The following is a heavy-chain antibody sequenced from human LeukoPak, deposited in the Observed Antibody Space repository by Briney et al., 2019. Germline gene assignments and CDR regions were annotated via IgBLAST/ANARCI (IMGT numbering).Heavy chain of an antibody. CDR2: IYSGGST. CDR3: ARGMTTVTDNWFDP. CDR1: GFTVSSNY. D-gene: IGHD4-11*01. Sequence: GGSLRLSCAASGFTVSSNYMSWVRQAPGKGLEWVSVIYSGGSTYYADSVKGRFTISRDNSKNTLYLQMNSRRAEDTAVYYCARGMTTVTDNWFDPWGQGTLVTVSS. J-gene: IGHJ5*02. V-gene: IGHV3-53*01.